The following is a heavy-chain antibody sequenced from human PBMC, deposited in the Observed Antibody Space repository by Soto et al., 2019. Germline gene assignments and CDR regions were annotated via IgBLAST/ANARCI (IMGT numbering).Heavy chain of an antibody. V-gene: IGHV4-59*08. J-gene: IGHJ4*02. CDR2: IYYSGST. CDR1: GGSICSYY. Sequence: SETLSLTCTVSGGSICSYYWSWIRQPPGKGLEWIGYIYYSGSTKYNPSLKSRVTISVDTSKNQFSLKLSSVTAADTAVYYCARHLYGDYIFDYWGQGTLVTVSS. D-gene: IGHD4-17*01. CDR3: ARHLYGDYIFDY.